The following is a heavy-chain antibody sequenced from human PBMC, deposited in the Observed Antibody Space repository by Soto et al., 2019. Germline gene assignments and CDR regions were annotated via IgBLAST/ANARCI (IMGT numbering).Heavy chain of an antibody. CDR2: IGGYNGNT. CDR1: GYTFSNNG. D-gene: IGHD6-13*01. CDR3: ATAIAATGPADA. V-gene: IGHV1-18*01. J-gene: IGHJ5*02. Sequence: VQSGGEVKKPGASVKVSCKASGYTFSNNGFTWVRQAPGHGLEWMGWIGGYNGNTNYAPKFKGRVTMTADTSTSTAQMELRGLRSDDPAVYYCATAIAATGPADAWGQGTLVTVSS.